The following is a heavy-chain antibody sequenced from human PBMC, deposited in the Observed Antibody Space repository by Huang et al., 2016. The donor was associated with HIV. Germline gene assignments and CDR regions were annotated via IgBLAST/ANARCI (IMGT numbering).Heavy chain of an antibody. CDR2: IVFDRGHV. V-gene: IGHV3-9*01. CDR3: AKGIIKKGLTFVDGYAPHTLYLYSGMDV. J-gene: IGHJ6*04. CDR1: GFAISDYA. Sequence: VYGGGDVQRSKSMRLSCKASGFAISDYAAYVVRQAPGEGAEWVGVIVFDRGHVDYNDCVRGRFTVSRDNNKKLVFVDLAKVKVDDTAMYYCAKGIIKKGLTFVDGYAPHTLYLYSGMDVWGKGTPVIVSS. D-gene: IGHD3-16*01.